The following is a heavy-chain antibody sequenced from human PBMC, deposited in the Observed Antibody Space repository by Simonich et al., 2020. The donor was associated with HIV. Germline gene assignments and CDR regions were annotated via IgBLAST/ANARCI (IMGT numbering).Heavy chain of an antibody. CDR1: GYSVSSAYY. CDR3: GRTNYGSGIDY. CDR2: YHHGSS. Sequence: QVQLQESGPGLVKPSETLSLTCAVSGYSVSSAYYWGWIRQPPGKGLEWIGTYHHGSSHYSPSLKCRITIAVDMSKNQVYLNLSSVTAADTAVYYCGRTNYGSGIDYWGQGTLVTVSS. J-gene: IGHJ4*02. V-gene: IGHV4-38-2*01. D-gene: IGHD3-10*01.